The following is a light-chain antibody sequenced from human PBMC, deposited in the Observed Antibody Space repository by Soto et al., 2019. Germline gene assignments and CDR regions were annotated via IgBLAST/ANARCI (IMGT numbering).Light chain of an antibody. Sequence: QSALTQPPSASGSPGQSVTISCTGTSGDIGGYDYVSWYQQHPGKAPKLMIYEVTKRPLGVPDRFSGSKSGNTASLTISGLQAEDEANYYCNSYTALSNRVFGTGTKVTVL. CDR1: SGDIGGYDY. CDR2: EVT. V-gene: IGLV2-8*01. CDR3: NSYTALSNRV. J-gene: IGLJ1*01.